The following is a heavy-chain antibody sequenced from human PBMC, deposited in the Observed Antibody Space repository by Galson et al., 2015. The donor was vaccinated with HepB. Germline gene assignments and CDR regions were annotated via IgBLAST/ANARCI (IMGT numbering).Heavy chain of an antibody. D-gene: IGHD3-10*01. CDR2: ISGSGGST. CDR3: AKDYGSGSYYLNWFDP. V-gene: IGHV3-23*01. Sequence: SLRLSCAASGCTFSSYAMSWVRQAPGKGLEWVSAISGSGGSTYYADSVKGRFTISRDNSKNTLYLQMNSLRAEDTAVYYCAKDYGSGSYYLNWFDPWGQGTLVTVSS. CDR1: GCTFSSYA. J-gene: IGHJ5*02.